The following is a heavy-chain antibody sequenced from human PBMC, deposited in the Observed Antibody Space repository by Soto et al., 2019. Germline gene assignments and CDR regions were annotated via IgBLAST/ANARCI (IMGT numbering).Heavy chain of an antibody. V-gene: IGHV4-4*02. J-gene: IGHJ4*02. CDR1: W. Sequence: WWSWVRQPPGKGLEWIGQIYHSGSTNYNPSLKSRVTISLDKSKNQFSLKLSSVTAADTAVYYCARDLRLGYFDYWGQGTLVTVSS. D-gene: IGHD3-16*01. CDR3: ARDLRLGYFDY. CDR2: IYHSGST.